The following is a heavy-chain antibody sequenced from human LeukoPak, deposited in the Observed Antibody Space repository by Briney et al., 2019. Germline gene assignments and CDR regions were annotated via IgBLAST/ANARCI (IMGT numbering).Heavy chain of an antibody. CDR2: ISSSSSYI. V-gene: IGHV3-21*01. Sequence: PGGSLRLSCAASGFTFSSYSMNWVRQAPGKGLEWVSSISSSSSYIYYADSVKGRFTISRDNAKNSLYLQMNSLRGDDTAVYYCAYSSGWYYFDYWGQGTLVTVSS. CDR3: AYSSGWYYFDY. D-gene: IGHD6-19*01. CDR1: GFTFSSYS. J-gene: IGHJ4*02.